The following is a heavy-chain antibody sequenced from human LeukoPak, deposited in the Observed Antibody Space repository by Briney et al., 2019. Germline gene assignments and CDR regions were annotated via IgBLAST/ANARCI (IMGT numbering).Heavy chain of an antibody. CDR3: ARDGGFYSTEFHP. CDR2: ISTSSNYI. D-gene: IGHD3-22*01. J-gene: IGHJ5*02. V-gene: IGHV3-21*01. CDR1: GFTFSSYS. Sequence: PGGSLRLSCAASGFTFSSYSMNWVRQAPGKGLEWVSAISTSSNYIYYADSVKGRFSTSRDNAKNSLYLQMNSLRAEDTAVYYCARDGGFYSTEFHPWGQGTLVTVSS.